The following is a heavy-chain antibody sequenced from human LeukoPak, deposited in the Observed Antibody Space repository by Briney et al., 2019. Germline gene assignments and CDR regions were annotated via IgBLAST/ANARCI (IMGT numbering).Heavy chain of an antibody. CDR2: ISGSGGST. Sequence: PGGSLRLSCAASGFTFSSYAMSWVRQAPGKGLEWVSAISGSGGSTYYADSVKGRFTISRDNSKNTLYLQMNSLRAEDTAVYYCARAGGGYYYDSSGYLKEAYFDYWGQGTLVTVSS. CDR1: GFTFSSYA. D-gene: IGHD3-22*01. CDR3: ARAGGGYYYDSSGYLKEAYFDY. V-gene: IGHV3-23*01. J-gene: IGHJ4*02.